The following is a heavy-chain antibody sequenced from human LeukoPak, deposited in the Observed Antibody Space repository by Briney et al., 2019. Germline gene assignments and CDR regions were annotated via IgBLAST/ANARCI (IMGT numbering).Heavy chain of an antibody. Sequence: PSATLSLTCSVSGGSISSSSYYWGWVRQPPGKGLEWIGSIYYSGTTYYNPSLKSRVTMSVDTSKNQFSLKLSSVTAADTAVYYCARDRSRPGATLNYYYYYMDVWGKGTTVTVSS. D-gene: IGHD1-26*01. CDR2: IYYSGTT. CDR1: GGSISSSSYY. V-gene: IGHV4-39*07. J-gene: IGHJ6*03. CDR3: ARDRSRPGATLNYYYYYMDV.